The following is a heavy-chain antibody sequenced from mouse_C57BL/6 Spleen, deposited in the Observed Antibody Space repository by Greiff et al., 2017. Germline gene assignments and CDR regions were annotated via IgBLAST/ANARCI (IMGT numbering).Heavy chain of an antibody. Sequence: EVNVVESGGGLVKPGGSLKLSCAASGFTFSSYAMSWVRQTPEKRLEWVATISDGGSYTYYPDNVKGRFTISRDNAKNNLYLQMSHLKSEDTAMYYCARETGFDYWGQGTTLTVSS. J-gene: IGHJ2*01. CDR1: GFTFSSYA. CDR3: ARETGFDY. V-gene: IGHV5-4*01. D-gene: IGHD4-1*01. CDR2: ISDGGSYT.